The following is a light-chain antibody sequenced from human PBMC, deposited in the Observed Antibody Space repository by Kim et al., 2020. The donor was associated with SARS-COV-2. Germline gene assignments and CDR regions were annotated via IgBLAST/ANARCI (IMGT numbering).Light chain of an antibody. CDR1: QSVSSY. Sequence: LSPGERATLSCRASQSVSSYLAWYQQKPGRAPRLLIYGASNRATGIPARFSGSGSGTDFTLTISSLEPEDFAVYYCQQRSNWPTTFGPGTKVDIK. J-gene: IGKJ3*01. CDR2: GAS. CDR3: QQRSNWPTT. V-gene: IGKV3-11*01.